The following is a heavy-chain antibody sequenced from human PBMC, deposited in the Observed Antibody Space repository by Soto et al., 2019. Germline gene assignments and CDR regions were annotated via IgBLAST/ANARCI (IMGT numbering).Heavy chain of an antibody. CDR2: ISYDGSNK. CDR1: GFTFSSYG. J-gene: IGHJ6*01. D-gene: IGHD3-10*01. Sequence: QVQLVESGGGVVQPGRSLRLSCAASGFTFSSYGMHWVRQAPGKGLEWVAVISYDGSNKYYADSVKGRFTISRDNSKNTLYLQMNSLRAEDTAVYYCAKASTIYGSGSYTYYGMDVW. V-gene: IGHV3-30*18. CDR3: AKASTIYGSGSYTYYGMDV.